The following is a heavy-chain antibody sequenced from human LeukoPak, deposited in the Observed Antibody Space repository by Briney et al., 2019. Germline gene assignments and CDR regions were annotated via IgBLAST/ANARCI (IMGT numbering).Heavy chain of an antibody. V-gene: IGHV7-4-1*02. D-gene: IGHD3-22*01. CDR3: ARERNDCYGSSGCVGDSYMDV. CDR2: INTNTGNP. Sequence: ASVKVSCKASGYTSTSYAMNWVRQAPGQGLEWMGWINTNTGNPTYAQGFTRRFVFSLDTSVTTAYLQISSLKAEDTAVYYCARERNDCYGSSGCVGDSYMDVWGKGTTVTVSS. CDR1: GYTSTSYA. J-gene: IGHJ6*03.